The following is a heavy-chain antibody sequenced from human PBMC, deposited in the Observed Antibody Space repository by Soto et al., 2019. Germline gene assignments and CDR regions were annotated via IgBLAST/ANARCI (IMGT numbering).Heavy chain of an antibody. J-gene: IGHJ5*02. D-gene: IGHD3-16*02. CDR2: ISISGGNT. CDR3: ATLGRRPYDYIWGSYQTVHWFDP. CDR1: GLPFSSHA. Sequence: TGGSLRLSCAASGLPFSSHAMSWVRQAPGKGLEWVSSISISGGNTYYADSVRGRFTISRDNSKNSLYLQMNSLRDEDTAVYYCATLGRRPYDYIWGSYQTVHWFDPWGQGTLVTVSS. V-gene: IGHV3-23*01.